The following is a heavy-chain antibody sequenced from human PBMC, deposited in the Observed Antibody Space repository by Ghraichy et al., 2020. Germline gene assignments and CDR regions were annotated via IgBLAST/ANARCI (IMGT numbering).Heavy chain of an antibody. J-gene: IGHJ4*02. Sequence: LSLTCAASGFTFSSYAMSWVRQALGKGLEWVSPISGSGGSTYYADSVTGRFTISRDNSKNTLYLQMNSLRAEDTAVYYFAKASGATRSPPGDYWGQGTLVTVSS. D-gene: IGHD2-15*01. CDR2: ISGSGGST. CDR1: GFTFSSYA. CDR3: AKASGATRSPPGDY. V-gene: IGHV3-23*01.